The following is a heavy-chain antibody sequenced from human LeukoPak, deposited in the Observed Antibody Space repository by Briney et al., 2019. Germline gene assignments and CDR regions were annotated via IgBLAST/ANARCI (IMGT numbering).Heavy chain of an antibody. CDR3: ARRPFTMVRGRPKAWFDP. V-gene: IGHV4-34*12. D-gene: IGHD3-10*01. CDR1: GGSFRGDN. Sequence: SETLSLTCAVYGGSFRGDNWSWSCDRPREGLEWSGEIIHSGSTHNNPSLKSRVTISVDTSKNQCSLKLSSVSSTETPVFHCARRPFTMVRGRPKAWFDPWGQGTLVTVSS. J-gene: IGHJ5*02. CDR2: IIHSGST.